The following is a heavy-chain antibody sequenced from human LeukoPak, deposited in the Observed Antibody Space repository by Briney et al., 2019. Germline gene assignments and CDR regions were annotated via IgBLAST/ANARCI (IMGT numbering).Heavy chain of an antibody. CDR2: TYYTSKWNN. V-gene: IGHV6-1*01. Sequence: SQTLSLTCAISGDSVSSNSVAWNCFRQSPSRGLEWLGRTYYTSKWNNDYAVSVQSRIAVNPDTSKNQFSLHLNSVTPEDTAVYYCARQAARRFDPWGQGTLVTVSS. D-gene: IGHD6-6*01. J-gene: IGHJ5*02. CDR1: GDSVSSNSVA. CDR3: ARQAARRFDP.